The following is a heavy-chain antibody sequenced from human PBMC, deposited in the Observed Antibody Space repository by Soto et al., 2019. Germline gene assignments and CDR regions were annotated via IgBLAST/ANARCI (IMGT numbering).Heavy chain of an antibody. J-gene: IGHJ6*02. CDR3: AKKGLINGHGDDFYYDLDV. CDR2: ISGSGSTK. V-gene: IGHV3-23*01. CDR1: GFTFSNYA. D-gene: IGHD2-21*02. Sequence: EVQLLESGGGLVQPGGSLRLSCAASGFTFSNYAMSWVRQAPGKGLEWVSSISGSGSTKYYPDPVKGRFTISRDNSKNTLYLQTNSLRTEDTAIYYCAKKGLINGHGDDFYYDLDVWGQGTTVTVSS.